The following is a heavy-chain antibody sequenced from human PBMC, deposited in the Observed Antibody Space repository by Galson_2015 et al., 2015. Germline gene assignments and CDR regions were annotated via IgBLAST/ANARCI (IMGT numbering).Heavy chain of an antibody. CDR3: ARDYNWNDRDDAFDI. D-gene: IGHD1-1*01. Sequence: LRLSCAASGFTFSSYAMHWVRQAPGKGLEWVAVISYDGSNKYYADSVKGRFTISRDNSKNTLYLQMNSLRAEDTAVYYCARDYNWNDRDDAFDIWGQGTMVTVSS. J-gene: IGHJ3*02. CDR1: GFTFSSYA. CDR2: ISYDGSNK. V-gene: IGHV3-30-3*01.